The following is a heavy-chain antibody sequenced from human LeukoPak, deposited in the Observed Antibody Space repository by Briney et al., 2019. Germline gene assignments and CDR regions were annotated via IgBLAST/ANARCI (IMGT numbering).Heavy chain of an antibody. Sequence: GGSLRLSRAASGFTLSSYDMSTVRHAPGKGLEWVSGISGSGDITYYADSDKGRFTISRNNSKNTLYLQINSLRAEETGVYYCAKDRSCTNGVCHRDFDYWGQGTLVTVSS. V-gene: IGHV3-23*01. CDR3: AKDRSCTNGVCHRDFDY. CDR2: ISGSGDIT. CDR1: GFTLSSYD. D-gene: IGHD2-8*01. J-gene: IGHJ4*02.